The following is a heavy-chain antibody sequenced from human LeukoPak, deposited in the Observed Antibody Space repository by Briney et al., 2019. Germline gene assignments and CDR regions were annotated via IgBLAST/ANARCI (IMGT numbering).Heavy chain of an antibody. CDR3: ARWDIFGVVSSLGY. V-gene: IGHV3-33*01. D-gene: IGHD3-3*01. CDR1: GFTFSSYG. CDR2: IWYDGSNK. Sequence: GGSLRLSCAASGFTFSSYGMHWVRQAPGKGLEWVAVIWYDGSNKYYADSVKGRFTISRDNSKNTLYLQMNSLRAEDTAVYYCARWDIFGVVSSLGYWGQGTLVTVSS. J-gene: IGHJ4*02.